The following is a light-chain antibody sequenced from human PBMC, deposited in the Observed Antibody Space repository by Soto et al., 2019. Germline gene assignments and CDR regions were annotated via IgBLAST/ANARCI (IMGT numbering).Light chain of an antibody. J-gene: IGKJ2*01. Sequence: IQMTQSPSSLSASVGDRVTITCRASQSISSFLHWYQQKPGKAPKLLIYAASSLQSGVPSRFSGSGSGTDFTLTISSLQPEDFATYSCQQSYSAPYTFGQGTKLEI. CDR3: QQSYSAPYT. V-gene: IGKV1-39*01. CDR2: AAS. CDR1: QSISSF.